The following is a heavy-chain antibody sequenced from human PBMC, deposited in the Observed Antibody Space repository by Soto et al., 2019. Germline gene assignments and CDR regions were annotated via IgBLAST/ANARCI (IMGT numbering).Heavy chain of an antibody. CDR3: AKDLTRQLAYWLDP. Sequence: GASVKVSCKASGFSFTGYYIHWLRQAPGQGLEWMGWINAHSGGTEYAQKFQGRVTLTRDTSIATAYLTLTSLTSDDTALYYCAKDLTRQLAYWLDPWGPGTLVTVSS. V-gene: IGHV1-2*02. J-gene: IGHJ5*02. D-gene: IGHD6-6*01. CDR1: GFSFTGYY. CDR2: INAHSGGT.